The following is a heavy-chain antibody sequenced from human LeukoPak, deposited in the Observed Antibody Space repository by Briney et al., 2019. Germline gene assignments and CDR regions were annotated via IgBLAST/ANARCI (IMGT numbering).Heavy chain of an antibody. Sequence: GGSLRLSCAASGFTFSSYAMNWVRQAPGKGLEWVSAISPGGGGTHYADSVKGRFTISRDNAKNSLYLQMNSLRAEDTAVYYCARARYSGSYLDYWGQGTLVTVSS. CDR3: ARARYSGSYLDY. J-gene: IGHJ4*02. CDR2: ISPGGGGT. D-gene: IGHD1-26*01. CDR1: GFTFSSYA. V-gene: IGHV3-23*01.